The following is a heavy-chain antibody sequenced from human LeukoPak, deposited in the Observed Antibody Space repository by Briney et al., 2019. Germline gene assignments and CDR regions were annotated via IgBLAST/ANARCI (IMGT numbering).Heavy chain of an antibody. D-gene: IGHD3-10*01. CDR2: IYSAGST. V-gene: IGHV3-53*01. CDR1: GFTVSSDY. J-gene: IGHJ4*02. Sequence: GGSLRPSCAASGFTVSSDYMSWVRQAPGKGLEWVSIIYSAGSTYYADSVKGRFTISRDNSKNTLHLQMNSLRAEDTAVYYCARTPGGSGNLFDYWGQGTLVTVSS. CDR3: ARTPGGSGNLFDY.